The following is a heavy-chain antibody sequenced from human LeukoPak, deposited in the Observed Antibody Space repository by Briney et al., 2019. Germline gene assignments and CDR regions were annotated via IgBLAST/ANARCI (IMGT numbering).Heavy chain of an antibody. D-gene: IGHD6-19*01. V-gene: IGHV3-30-3*01. CDR2: ISYDGSNK. Sequence: PGGSLRLSCAASGFTFSSYAMHWVRQSPGKGLEWVAVISYDGSNKYYADSVKGRFTISRDNSKNTLYLQMNSLRAEDTAVYYCARVPDTGIAVAGFDYWGQGTLVTVSS. CDR1: GFTFSSYA. J-gene: IGHJ4*02. CDR3: ARVPDTGIAVAGFDY.